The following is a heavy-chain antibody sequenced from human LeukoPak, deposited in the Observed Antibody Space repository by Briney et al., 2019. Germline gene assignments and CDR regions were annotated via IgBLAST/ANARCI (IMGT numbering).Heavy chain of an antibody. V-gene: IGHV3-7*01. J-gene: IGHJ3*02. CDR1: GFTLSGYW. Sequence: GGSLRLFCAASGFTLSGYWMSWVRQAPGKGLEWVANIKEDGSETHYVDSVKGRFTISRDNDKNSLYLHMNSLTAEDTAMCYCARDWVAGVPFDAFDIWGQGTMVSVSS. D-gene: IGHD3-10*01. CDR2: IKEDGSET. CDR3: ARDWVAGVPFDAFDI.